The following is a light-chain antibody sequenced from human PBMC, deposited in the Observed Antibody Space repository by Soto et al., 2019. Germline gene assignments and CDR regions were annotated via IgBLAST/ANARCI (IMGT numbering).Light chain of an antibody. CDR1: QSVGTY. Sequence: EIVLTQSPGTLSLSPGARAPLSCRASQSVGTYLAWYQQKPGQAPRLLIYDASTRATGIPARFSGSGSGTDFTLTISGLQSEDFAVYYCQQYNNWPQTFGQGTKVDI. CDR2: DAS. J-gene: IGKJ1*01. CDR3: QQYNNWPQT. V-gene: IGKV3-15*01.